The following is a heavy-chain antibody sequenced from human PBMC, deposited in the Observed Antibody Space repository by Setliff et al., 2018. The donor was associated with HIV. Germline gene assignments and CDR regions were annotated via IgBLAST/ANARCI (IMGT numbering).Heavy chain of an antibody. D-gene: IGHD1-1*01. V-gene: IGHV3-23*03. J-gene: IGHJ6*02. CDR3: AKSGVRPHPSHDYYYYGMDV. Sequence: PGGSLRLSCAASGFTFSTYDMTWVRQAPGKGLEWVSLINGGGNYIQYADSVKGRFIISRDNSKNMLYLQMNSLRAEDTAVYYCAKSGVRPHPSHDYYYYGMDVWGQGNAGHRLL. CDR1: GFTFSTYD. CDR2: INGGGNYI.